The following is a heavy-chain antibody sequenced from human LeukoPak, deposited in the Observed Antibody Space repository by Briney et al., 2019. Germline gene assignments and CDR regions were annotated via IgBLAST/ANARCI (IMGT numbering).Heavy chain of an antibody. CDR2: IRSKANSYAT. V-gene: IGHV3-73*01. J-gene: IGHJ4*02. D-gene: IGHD3-16*01. CDR3: TSNIMITFGGVMDRPWSG. CDR1: GFTFSGSA. Sequence: GGSLRLSCAASGFTFSGSAMHWVRQASGKGLEWVGRIRSKANSYATAYAASVKGRFTISRDDSKNTAYLQMNSLKTEDTAVYYCTSNIMITFGGVMDRPWSGWGQGTLVTVSS.